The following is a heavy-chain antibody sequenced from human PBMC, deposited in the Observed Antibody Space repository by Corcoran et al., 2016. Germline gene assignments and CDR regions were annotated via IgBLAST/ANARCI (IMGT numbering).Heavy chain of an antibody. CDR1: GGSISSSSYY. Sequence: QLQLQESGPGLVKPSETLSLTCTVSGGSISSSSYYWGWIRQPPGKGLEWIGSIYYSGSTYYNPSLKSRVTISVDTSKNQFSLKLSSVPAADTAVYYCARHSGYSSASSWFYPWGQGTLVTVSS. V-gene: IGHV4-39*01. CDR3: ARHSGYSSASSWFYP. CDR2: IYYSGST. J-gene: IGHJ5*02. D-gene: IGHD6-25*01.